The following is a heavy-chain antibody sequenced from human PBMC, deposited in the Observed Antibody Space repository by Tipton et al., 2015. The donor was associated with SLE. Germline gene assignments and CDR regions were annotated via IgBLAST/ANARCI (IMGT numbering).Heavy chain of an antibody. J-gene: IGHJ6*02. CDR2: IYYSGGT. Sequence: TLSLTCTVSGGSISSYYWSWIRQPPGKGLEWIGYIYYSGGTNYNPSLKSRVTISADTSKNQFSLKLSSVTAADTAVYYCAGEQWLVERGYYYYGMDVWGQGTTVTVSS. CDR3: AGEQWLVERGYYYYGMDV. V-gene: IGHV4-59*01. CDR1: GGSISSYY. D-gene: IGHD6-19*01.